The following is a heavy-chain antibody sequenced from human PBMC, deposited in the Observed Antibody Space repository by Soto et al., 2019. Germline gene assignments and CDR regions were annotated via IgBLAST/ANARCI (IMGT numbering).Heavy chain of an antibody. CDR2: LSGSGSST. CDR1: GFLFSDYA. Sequence: EVRLLESEGGLVQPGKSLRLSCAASGFLFSDYAMSWVRQAPGMGLEWVSALSGSGSSTYYADSVKGRFTISRDNLKNTVSLQMNNLTAEDTAVYYCAKGGVTRSYYYAMDVWGQGTTVTVSS. CDR3: AKGGVTRSYYYAMDV. V-gene: IGHV3-23*01. J-gene: IGHJ6*02.